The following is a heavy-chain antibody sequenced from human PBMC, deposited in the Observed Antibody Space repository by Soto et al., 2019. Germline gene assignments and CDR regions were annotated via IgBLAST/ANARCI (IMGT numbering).Heavy chain of an antibody. CDR1: GFTFSSYW. D-gene: IGHD6-19*01. CDR3: AREPWLEDWYFDL. J-gene: IGHJ2*01. CDR2: IKQDGSEK. V-gene: IGHV3-7*01. Sequence: GGSLRLSCAASGFTFSSYWMSWVRQAPGKGLEWVANIKQDGSEKYYVDSVKGRFTISRDNAKNSLYLQMNSLRAEDTAVYYCAREPWLEDWYFDLWGRGTLVTVSS.